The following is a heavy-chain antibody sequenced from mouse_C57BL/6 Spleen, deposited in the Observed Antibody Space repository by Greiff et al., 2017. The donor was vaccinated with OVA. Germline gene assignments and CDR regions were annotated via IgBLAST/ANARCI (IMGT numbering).Heavy chain of an antibody. V-gene: IGHV5-4*03. CDR3: ARGGYSNSWYFDV. CDR1: GFTFSSYA. Sequence: EVKVEESGGGLVKPGGSLKLSCAASGFTFSSYAMSWVRQTPEKRLEWVATISDGGSYTYYPDNVKGRFTISRDNAKNNLYLQMSHLKSEDTAMYYCARGGYSNSWYFDVWGTGTTVTVSS. CDR2: ISDGGSYT. D-gene: IGHD2-5*01. J-gene: IGHJ1*03.